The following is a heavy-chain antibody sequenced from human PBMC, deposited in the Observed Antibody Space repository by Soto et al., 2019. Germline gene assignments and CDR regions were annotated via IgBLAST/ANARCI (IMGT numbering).Heavy chain of an antibody. D-gene: IGHD3-3*01. CDR3: TTDALRFLEWLSY. CDR2: IKSKTDGGTT. Sequence: EVQLVESGGGLVKPGGSLRLSCAASGLTFSKAWMSWVRQAPGKGLEWVGRIKSKTDGGTTDYAAPVKCRFTITRDDSKNTLYLQLNSLKTEDTAVYYCTTDALRFLEWLSYWGQGTLVTVSS. CDR1: GLTFSKAW. V-gene: IGHV3-15*01. J-gene: IGHJ4*02.